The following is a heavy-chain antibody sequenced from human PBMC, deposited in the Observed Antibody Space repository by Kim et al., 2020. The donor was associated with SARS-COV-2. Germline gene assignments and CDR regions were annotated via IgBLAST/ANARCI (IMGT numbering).Heavy chain of an antibody. J-gene: IGHJ4*02. Sequence: GGSLRLSCAASGFTFSSYAMHWVRQAPGKGLEWVAVISYDGSNKYYADSVKGRFTISRDNSKNTLYLQMNSLRAEDTAVYYCARCYYDSSGYVIFDYWGQGTLVTFSS. CDR2: ISYDGSNK. V-gene: IGHV3-30*04. CDR3: ARCYYDSSGYVIFDY. CDR1: GFTFSSYA. D-gene: IGHD3-22*01.